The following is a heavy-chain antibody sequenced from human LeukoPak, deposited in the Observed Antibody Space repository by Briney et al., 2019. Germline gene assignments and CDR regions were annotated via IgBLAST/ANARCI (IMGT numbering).Heavy chain of an antibody. CDR3: ARVKASTGITMVRGVTGPNYYFDY. Sequence: ASVKVSCKASGYTFTSYYMHWVRQAPGQGLEWMGIINPSGGRTSYAQKFQGRVTMTRDTSTSTVYMELSSLRSEDTAVYYCARVKASTGITMVRGVTGPNYYFDYWGQGTLVTVSS. V-gene: IGHV1-46*01. J-gene: IGHJ4*02. CDR2: INPSGGRT. CDR1: GYTFTSYY. D-gene: IGHD3-10*01.